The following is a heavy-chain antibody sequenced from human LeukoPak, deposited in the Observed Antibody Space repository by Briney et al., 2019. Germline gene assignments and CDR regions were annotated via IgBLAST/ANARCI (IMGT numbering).Heavy chain of an antibody. CDR1: GFTFSSYG. Sequence: PGRSLRLSCSASGFTFSSYGMHWVRQAPGKGLEWVAVISYDGSNKYYADSVKGRFTISRDNSKNTLYLQMNSLRAEDTAVYYCAKDDDGSGSYYVDYWGQGTLVTVSS. V-gene: IGHV3-30*18. J-gene: IGHJ4*02. D-gene: IGHD3-10*01. CDR3: AKDDDGSGSYYVDY. CDR2: ISYDGSNK.